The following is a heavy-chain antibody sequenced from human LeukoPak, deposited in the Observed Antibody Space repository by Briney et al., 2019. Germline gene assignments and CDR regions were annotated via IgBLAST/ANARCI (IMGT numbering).Heavy chain of an antibody. CDR1: GDSISSSNSY. J-gene: IGHJ1*01. CDR2: IYYSGNT. Sequence: SETLSLTCTVSGDSISSSNSYWGWIRQPPRKGLEWIGSIYYSGNTYYNASLKSRVTISVDTSKNQFSLKLRSVTAADTAVYYCARVVQSTDSSGFYLPEYFQHWGQGTLVTVSS. V-gene: IGHV4-39*01. D-gene: IGHD3-22*01. CDR3: ARVVQSTDSSGFYLPEYFQH.